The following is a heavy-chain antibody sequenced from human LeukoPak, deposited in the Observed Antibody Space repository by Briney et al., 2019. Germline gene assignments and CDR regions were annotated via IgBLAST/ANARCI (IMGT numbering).Heavy chain of an antibody. J-gene: IGHJ4*02. V-gene: IGHV3-53*05. CDR2: IYSGGTT. CDR1: GFTVSSNY. CDR3: ARSGYYDSSGYYVHYYFDY. Sequence: GGSLRLSCAASGFTVSSNYMSWVRQAPGKGLEWVAVIYSGGTTSYADSVKGRFTISRDNSKNTLYLQMNSLRVEDTAVYYCARSGYYDSSGYYVHYYFDYWGQGTLVTVSS. D-gene: IGHD3-22*01.